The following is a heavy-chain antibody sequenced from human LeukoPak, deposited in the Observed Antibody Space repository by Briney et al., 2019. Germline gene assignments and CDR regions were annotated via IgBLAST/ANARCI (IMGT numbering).Heavy chain of an antibody. D-gene: IGHD3-22*01. CDR3: ARDYDSSGYYYHDDAFDI. V-gene: IGHV3-48*03. Sequence: SGGSLRLSCAASGFTFSSYEMNWVRQAPGKGLEWVSYISSSGCTIYYADSVKGRFTISRDNAKNSLYLQMNSLRAEDTAVYYCARDYDSSGYYYHDDAFDIWGQGTMVTVSS. J-gene: IGHJ3*02. CDR1: GFTFSSYE. CDR2: ISSSGCTI.